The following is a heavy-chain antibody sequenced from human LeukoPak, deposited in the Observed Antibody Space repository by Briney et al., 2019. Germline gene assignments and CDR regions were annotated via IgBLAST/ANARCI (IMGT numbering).Heavy chain of an antibody. J-gene: IGHJ5*02. D-gene: IGHD5-24*01. CDR1: GGSISSISYY. V-gene: IGHV4-39*01. CDR3: ARHPSGRMWLQQGGWFDP. Sequence: SETLSLTCTVSGGSISSISYYWGWVRQPPGRGLEWIGSMFHNGSTYYNPSLKSRVTISVDTSKNQFSLKLTSVTAADTAVYYCARHPSGRMWLQQGGWFDPWGQGTLVTVSS. CDR2: MFHNGST.